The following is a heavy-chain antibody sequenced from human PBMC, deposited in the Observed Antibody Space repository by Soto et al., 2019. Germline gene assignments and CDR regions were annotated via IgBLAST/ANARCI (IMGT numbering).Heavy chain of an antibody. CDR1: GYTFTSYG. Sequence: QVQLVQSGAEVKKPGASVKVSCKASGYTFTSYGISWARQAPGQGLEWMGWISAYNGNTNYAQKLQGRVTMTTDTSTSTAYMELRSLRSDDTAVYYCARKRRPYSSGWYDDYWGQGTLVTVSS. J-gene: IGHJ4*02. CDR3: ARKRRPYSSGWYDDY. CDR2: ISAYNGNT. D-gene: IGHD6-19*01. V-gene: IGHV1-18*04.